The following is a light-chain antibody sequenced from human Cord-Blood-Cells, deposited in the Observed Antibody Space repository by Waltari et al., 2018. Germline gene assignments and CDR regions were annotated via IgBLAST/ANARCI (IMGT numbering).Light chain of an antibody. Sequence: TLSTPSPATLTLSPAVRATLTCGASQSVSSSYLAWYQQKPGLAPRLLIYAASSRATGTPDRFSGSGSRTDFTLTISRQEPEDFAVYYCQQYSSSPWTFGQGTKVDIK. CDR2: AAS. V-gene: IGKV3D-20*01. J-gene: IGKJ1*01. CDR1: QSVSSSY. CDR3: QQYSSSPWT.